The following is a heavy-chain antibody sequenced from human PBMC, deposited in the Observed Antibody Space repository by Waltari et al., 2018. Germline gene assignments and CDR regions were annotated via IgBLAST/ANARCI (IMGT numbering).Heavy chain of an antibody. J-gene: IGHJ4*02. D-gene: IGHD2-2*01. Sequence: QVQLQESGPGLVKPSQTLSLTCTVSGGSISSGSYYRSWIRPPAGKGLEWIGRIYTSGSTNYNPSRKSRVTISVDTSKNQFSLKLSSVTAADTAVYYCARARGSTSFFDYWGQGTLVTVSS. CDR2: IYTSGST. CDR1: GGSISSGSYY. CDR3: ARARGSTSFFDY. V-gene: IGHV4-61*02.